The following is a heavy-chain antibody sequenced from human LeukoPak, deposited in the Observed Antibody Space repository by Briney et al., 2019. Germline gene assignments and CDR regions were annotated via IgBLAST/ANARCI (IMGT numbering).Heavy chain of an antibody. CDR2: IIPIFGTA. Sequence: ASVKVSCKASGGTFSSYAISWVRQAPGQGLEWMGGIIPIFGTANYAQKFQGRVTITADESTSTAYMELSSLRSEDTAVYYCARDRFLEWFPTSYYYYHYGMDVWGQGTTVTVSS. CDR3: ARDRFLEWFPTSYYYYHYGMDV. J-gene: IGHJ6*02. CDR1: GGTFSSYA. V-gene: IGHV1-69*13. D-gene: IGHD3-3*01.